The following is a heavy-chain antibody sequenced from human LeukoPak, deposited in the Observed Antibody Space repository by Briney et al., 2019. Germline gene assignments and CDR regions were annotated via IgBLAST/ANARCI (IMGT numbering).Heavy chain of an antibody. D-gene: IGHD2-2*02. CDR1: GGSFSGYY. V-gene: IGHV4-34*01. J-gene: IGHJ4*02. Sequence: PSETLSLTCAVYGGSFSGYYWSWIRQPPGKGLEWIGEINHSGSTNYNPSLKSRVTISVDTSKNQFSLKLSSVTAADTAVYYCARGGRLGYCSSTSCYTVVGSYGRSFDYWGQGTLVTVSS. CDR2: INHSGST. CDR3: ARGGRLGYCSSTSCYTVVGSYGRSFDY.